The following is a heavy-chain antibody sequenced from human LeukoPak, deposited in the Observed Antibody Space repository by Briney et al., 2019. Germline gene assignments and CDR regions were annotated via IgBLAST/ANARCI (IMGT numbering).Heavy chain of an antibody. CDR3: TRGAGEATGYSYGLDV. V-gene: IGHV3-72*01. CDR1: GFTFRNAW. J-gene: IGHJ6*02. D-gene: IGHD4-17*01. CDR2: TRNKANGYTT. Sequence: GGSLRLSCAASGFTFRNAWMSWIRQAPGKGLEWVGRTRNKANGYTTEFAASVKGRFTISRDDSKNSLYLQMNGLKTEDTAVYYCTRGAGEATGYSYGLDVWGQGTTVTVSS.